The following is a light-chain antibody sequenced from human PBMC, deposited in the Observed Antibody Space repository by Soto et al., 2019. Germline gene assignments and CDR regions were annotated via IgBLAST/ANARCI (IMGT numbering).Light chain of an antibody. J-gene: IGLJ1*01. CDR3: RSYSGTNYPYV. Sequence: QSVLTQPPSASGSFGQSVTISCTGTSSDVGGYNYVSWYQQHPGKAPKLMIYEVSERPSGVPDRFSGSKSGNTASLTVSGLKADDEADYYCRSYSGTNYPYVFGTGTKVTVL. V-gene: IGLV2-8*01. CDR2: EVS. CDR1: SSDVGGYNY.